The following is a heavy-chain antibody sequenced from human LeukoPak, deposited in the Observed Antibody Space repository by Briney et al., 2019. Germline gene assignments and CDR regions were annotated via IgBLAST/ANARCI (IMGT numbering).Heavy chain of an antibody. CDR3: ARATILRFLEWSVAFDI. D-gene: IGHD3-3*01. J-gene: IGHJ3*02. CDR2: MNPNSGNT. Sequence: ASVKVSCKASGYTFTSYDINWVRQATGQGLEWMGWMNPNSGNTGYAQKSQGRVTITRNTSISTAYMELSSLRSEDTAVYYCARATILRFLEWSVAFDIWGQGTMVTVSS. CDR1: GYTFTSYD. V-gene: IGHV1-8*03.